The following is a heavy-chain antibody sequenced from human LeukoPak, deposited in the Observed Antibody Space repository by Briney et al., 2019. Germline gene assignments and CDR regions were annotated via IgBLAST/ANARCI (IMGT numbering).Heavy chain of an antibody. V-gene: IGHV3-23*01. Sequence: GGSLRLSCAASGFTSNSHAMSWVRQTPGEGLEWVSSISAGGDTIHYTDSVKGRFTISRDNSKNTLYLQMNSLRAEDTAVYFCAYFDSSGYYYGRLRYWGQGTPVTVSS. CDR3: AYFDSSGYYYGRLRY. CDR1: GFTSNSHA. D-gene: IGHD3-22*01. CDR2: ISAGGDTI. J-gene: IGHJ4*02.